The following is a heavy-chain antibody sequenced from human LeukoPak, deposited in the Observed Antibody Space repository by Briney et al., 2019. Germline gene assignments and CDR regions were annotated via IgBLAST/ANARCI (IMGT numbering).Heavy chain of an antibody. Sequence: ASVKVSCTVSGYTLTELSMHWVRQAPGKGLEWMGGFDPEDGETIYAQKFQGRVTMTEDTSTDTAYMELSSLRSEDTAVYYCALTSGYYRSSNAFDIWGQGTMVTVSS. V-gene: IGHV1-24*01. CDR2: FDPEDGET. J-gene: IGHJ3*02. D-gene: IGHD3-22*01. CDR1: GYTLTELS. CDR3: ALTSGYYRSSNAFDI.